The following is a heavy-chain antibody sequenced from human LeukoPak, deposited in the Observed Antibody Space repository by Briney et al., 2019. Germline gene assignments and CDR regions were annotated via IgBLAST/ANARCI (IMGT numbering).Heavy chain of an antibody. CDR1: GFTFSNAW. Sequence: PGGSLRLSCAASGFTFSNAWMSWVRQAPGKGLEWVGRIKSKTDGGTTDYAAPVKGRFTISRDDSKNTLYLQMNSLKTEDTAVYYCTTDSVRGVISSLNWGQGTLVTVSS. CDR3: TTDSVRGVISSLN. J-gene: IGHJ4*02. V-gene: IGHV3-15*01. CDR2: IKSKTDGGTT. D-gene: IGHD3-10*01.